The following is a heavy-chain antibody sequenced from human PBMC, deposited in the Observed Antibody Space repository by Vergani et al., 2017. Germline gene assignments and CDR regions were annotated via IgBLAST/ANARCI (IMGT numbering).Heavy chain of an antibody. CDR1: GGSISSSSYY. CDR2: IYYSGST. D-gene: IGHD4-17*01. V-gene: IGHV4-39*07. CDR3: AKESDRYGDYGGWFDP. Sequence: QLQLQESGPELVKPSETLSLTCTVSGGSISSSSYYWGWIRQPPGKGLEWIGSIYYSGSTNYNPSLKSRVTISVDTSKNQFSLKLSSVTAADTAVYYCAKESDRYGDYGGWFDPWGQGTLVTVSS. J-gene: IGHJ5*02.